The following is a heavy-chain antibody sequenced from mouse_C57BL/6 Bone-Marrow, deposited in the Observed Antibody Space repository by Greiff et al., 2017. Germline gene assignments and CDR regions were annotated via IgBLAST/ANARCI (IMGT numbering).Heavy chain of an antibody. D-gene: IGHD2-12*01. Sequence: VQLQQSGAELARPGASVKLSCKASGYTFTSYGISWVKQRTGQGLEWSGENYPRSGNTYYNEKFKGKATLTADKSASTAYMELRSLTSEYSSVYFCAVTKGFDYWGQGTSLTVSS. CDR3: AVTKGFDY. CDR2: NYPRSGNT. V-gene: IGHV1-81*01. CDR1: GYTFTSYG. J-gene: IGHJ2*02.